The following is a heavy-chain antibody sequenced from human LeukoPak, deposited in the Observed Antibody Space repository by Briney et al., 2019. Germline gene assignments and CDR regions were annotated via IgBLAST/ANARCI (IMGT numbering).Heavy chain of an antibody. CDR3: AKAGARGGGY. CDR2: ISYDGSNK. Sequence: PGRSLRLSCAASGFTFSSYGMHWVRQAPGKGLEWVAVISYDGSNKYYADSVKGRFTISRDNSKNTLYLQMNSLRAEDTGVYYCAKAGARGGGYWGQGTLVTVSS. V-gene: IGHV3-30*18. J-gene: IGHJ4*02. CDR1: GFTFSSYG. D-gene: IGHD3-10*01.